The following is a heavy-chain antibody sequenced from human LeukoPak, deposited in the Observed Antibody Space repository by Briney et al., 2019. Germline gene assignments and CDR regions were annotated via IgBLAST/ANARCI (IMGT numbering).Heavy chain of an antibody. V-gene: IGHV7-4-1*02. D-gene: IGHD3-10*01. CDR1: GYTFTSYG. Sequence: GASVKVSCKASGYTFTSYGISWVRQASGQGLEWMGWINTNTGNPTYAQGFTGRFVFSLDTSVSTAYLQISSLKAEDTAVYYCARGPSYGSGSYLGYWGQGTLVTVSS. CDR3: ARGPSYGSGSYLGY. J-gene: IGHJ4*02. CDR2: INTNTGNP.